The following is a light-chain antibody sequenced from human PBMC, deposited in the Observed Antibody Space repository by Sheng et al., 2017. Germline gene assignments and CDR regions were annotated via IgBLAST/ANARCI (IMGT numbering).Light chain of an antibody. CDR2: GAS. V-gene: IGKV3-20*01. Sequence: EIVLTQSPGTLSLSPGERTTLSCRASEDVKNRYLAWYQQKPGQAPSLLIYGASTRATGIPDRFSGTGSGTDFTLTISRLEPEDFAVYYCQQYGNSPLTFGGGTKVEIK. CDR1: EDVKNRY. J-gene: IGKJ4*01. CDR3: QQYGNSPLT.